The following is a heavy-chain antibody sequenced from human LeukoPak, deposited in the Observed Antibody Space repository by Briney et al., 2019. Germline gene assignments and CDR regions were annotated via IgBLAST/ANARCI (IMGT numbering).Heavy chain of an antibody. CDR3: ARRLTGYNSGYDY. D-gene: IGHD6-19*01. CDR2: ISSTGVST. Sequence: GGSLRLSCAASGFTFSSYAMPWVRQAPGKGLEYVSAISSTGVSTYYANSVKGRFTISRDNSKNTLYLQMDSLRVEDMAVYYCARRLTGYNSGYDYWGQGTLVTVSS. J-gene: IGHJ4*02. CDR1: GFTFSSYA. V-gene: IGHV3-64*01.